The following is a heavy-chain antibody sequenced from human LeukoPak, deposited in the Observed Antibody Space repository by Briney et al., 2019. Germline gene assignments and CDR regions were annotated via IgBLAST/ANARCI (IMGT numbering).Heavy chain of an antibody. D-gene: IGHD3-3*01. J-gene: IGHJ4*02. CDR1: GGSISSSSYY. CDR3: ASITLRVLDY. V-gene: IGHV4-39*01. Sequence: PSETLSLTSTVSGGSISSSSYYWGWIRQPPGKGLGWIGSIYYSGSTYYNPSLKSRVTISVDTSKNQYSLKLSSVTAADTAVYYCASITLRVLDYWGQGTLVTVSS. CDR2: IYYSGST.